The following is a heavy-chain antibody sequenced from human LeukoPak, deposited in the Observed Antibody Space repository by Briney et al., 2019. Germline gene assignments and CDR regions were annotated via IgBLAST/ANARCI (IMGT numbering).Heavy chain of an antibody. CDR3: ASSPGNRVGY. Sequence: PSETLSLTCAVYGGSFSGYYWSWIRQPPGKGLEWIGEINHSGSTNYNPSLKSRVTISVDTSKNQFSLKLSSVTAADTAVYYCASSPGNRVGYWGQGTLVTVSS. V-gene: IGHV4-34*01. CDR1: GGSFSGYY. J-gene: IGHJ4*02. D-gene: IGHD2-15*01. CDR2: INHSGST.